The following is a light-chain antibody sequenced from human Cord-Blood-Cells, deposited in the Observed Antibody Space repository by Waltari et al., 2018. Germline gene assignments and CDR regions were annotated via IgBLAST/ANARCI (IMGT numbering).Light chain of an antibody. CDR2: AAS. CDR1: QGISNY. V-gene: IGKV1-27*01. CDR3: RKNNSALAT. Sequence: IQMTQSPSSLSASVGDRVTITCLESQGISNYLAWYQQKPGKVPKLLIYAASTLQSAVPSRVSGSGSETDFTLTISSLHPADVATYYCRKNNSALATFGQGTKVEIK. J-gene: IGKJ1*01.